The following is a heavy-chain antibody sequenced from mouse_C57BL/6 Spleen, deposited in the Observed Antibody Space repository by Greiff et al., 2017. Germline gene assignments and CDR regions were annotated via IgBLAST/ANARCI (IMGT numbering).Heavy chain of an antibody. CDR1: GFTFSSYA. CDR2: LSSGGDYI. Sequence: VQVVESGEGLVKPGGSLKLSCAASGFTFSSYAMSWVRQTPEKRLEWVAYLSSGGDYIYSAATVQGRFTISRDTARNTLYLQMSSLKSEDTAMYYWTGHYDGDYQAWFAYWGQGTLVTVAA. D-gene: IGHD2-3*01. CDR3: TGHYDGDYQAWFAY. V-gene: IGHV5-9-1*02. J-gene: IGHJ3*01.